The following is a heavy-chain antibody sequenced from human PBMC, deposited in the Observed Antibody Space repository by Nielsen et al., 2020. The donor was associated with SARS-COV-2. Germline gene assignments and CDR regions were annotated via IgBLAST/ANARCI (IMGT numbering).Heavy chain of an antibody. CDR3: ARVWTSTPAFDP. CDR2: GSAYTAET. J-gene: IGHJ5*02. D-gene: IGHD3/OR15-3a*01. Sequence: ASVKVSCKASGFIFHNYGFSWVRQAPGRGLEWMGWGSAYTAETNYAENFQGRVAMTTDTSTSTVYMELSGLRSDDTAVYSCARVWTSTPAFDPWGQGTRVTVSS. V-gene: IGHV1-18*04. CDR1: GFIFHNYG.